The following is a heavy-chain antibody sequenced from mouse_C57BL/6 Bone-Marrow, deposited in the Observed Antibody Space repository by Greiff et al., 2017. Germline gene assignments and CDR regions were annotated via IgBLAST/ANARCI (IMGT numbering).Heavy chain of an antibody. CDR2: ISYDGSN. J-gene: IGHJ2*01. V-gene: IGHV3-6*01. CDR1: GYSITSGYY. D-gene: IGHD1-1*01. CDR3: ARAHYYGPYYFDY. Sequence: DVQLQESGPGLVKPSQSLSLTCSVTGYSITSGYYWNWIRQFPGNKLEWMGYISYDGSNNYNPSLKNRFSITRDTSKNQFFLKLNSVTTEDTATYYCARAHYYGPYYFDYWGQGTTLTVSS.